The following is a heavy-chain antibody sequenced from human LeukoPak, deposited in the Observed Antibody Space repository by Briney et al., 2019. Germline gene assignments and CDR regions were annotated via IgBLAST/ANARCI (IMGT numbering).Heavy chain of an antibody. J-gene: IGHJ3*01. CDR1: GYSISSGYY. Sequence: SETLSLTCTVSGYSISSGYYWGWIRQPPGKGLEWIGSIYHSGSTYYNPSLKSRLTISVDTSRNHFSLNLRSVTAADTAVYYCARGYNSRSTFDVWGQGTVVTVSS. CDR3: ARGYNSRSTFDV. CDR2: IYHSGST. V-gene: IGHV4-38-2*02. D-gene: IGHD6-13*01.